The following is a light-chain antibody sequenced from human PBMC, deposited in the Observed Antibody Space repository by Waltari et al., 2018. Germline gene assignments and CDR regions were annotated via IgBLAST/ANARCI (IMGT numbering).Light chain of an antibody. J-gene: IGKJ5*01. CDR2: DAS. Sequence: DIQMTQSPSSLSASVGDRVTITCQASQDINNFLNWYQQKPGKAPKIVIYDASNLEIGVPSTFSGGGSGTYYTFTITSLQPEDIATYYCEQHDNLPITFGQGTRLEI. CDR1: QDINNF. CDR3: EQHDNLPIT. V-gene: IGKV1-33*01.